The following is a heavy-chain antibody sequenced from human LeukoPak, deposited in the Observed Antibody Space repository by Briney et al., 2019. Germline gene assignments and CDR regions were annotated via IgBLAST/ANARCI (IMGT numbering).Heavy chain of an antibody. D-gene: IGHD1-26*01. CDR1: GYTLTELS. Sequence: ASVKVSCKVSGYTLTELSMHWVRQAPGKGLEWMGGFDPEDGETIYAQKFQGRVTMTEDTSTDSAYMELSSLRSEDTAVYYCAPIVGATTLAFDYWGQGTLVTVSS. J-gene: IGHJ4*02. CDR2: FDPEDGET. CDR3: APIVGATTLAFDY. V-gene: IGHV1-24*01.